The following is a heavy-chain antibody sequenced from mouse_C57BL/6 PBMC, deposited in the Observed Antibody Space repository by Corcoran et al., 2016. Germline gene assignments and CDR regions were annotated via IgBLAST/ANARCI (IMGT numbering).Heavy chain of an antibody. Sequence: QIQLVQAGPELKKTGETVKISCKASGYTFPTYGVSWVKQAPGKGFKWMGWINTYSGVPTYADDFKGRFAFSLETSASTAYLQINNRKNEDTATYFCASQSNYEAWFAYWGQGTLVTVS. J-gene: IGHJ3*01. D-gene: IGHD2-5*01. CDR1: GYTFPTYG. CDR3: ASQSNYEAWFAY. V-gene: IGHV9-3*01. CDR2: INTYSGVP.